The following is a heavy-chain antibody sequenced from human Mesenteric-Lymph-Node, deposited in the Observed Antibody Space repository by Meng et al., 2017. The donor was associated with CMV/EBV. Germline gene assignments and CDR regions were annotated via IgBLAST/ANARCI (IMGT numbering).Heavy chain of an antibody. D-gene: IGHD1-26*01. V-gene: IGHV1-18*01. CDR1: GGTFSSYA. CDR3: ARGGWELLAYGMDV. CDR2: ISAYNGNT. J-gene: IGHJ6*02. Sequence: ASVKVSCKASGGTFSSYAISWVRQAPGQGLEWMGWISAYNGNTNYAQKLQGRVTMTTDTSTSTAYMELRSLRSDDTAVYYCARGGWELLAYGMDVWGQGTTVTVSS.